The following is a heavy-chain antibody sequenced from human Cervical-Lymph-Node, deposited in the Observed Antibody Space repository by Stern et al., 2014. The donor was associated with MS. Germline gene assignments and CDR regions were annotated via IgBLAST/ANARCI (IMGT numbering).Heavy chain of an antibody. CDR3: ARGTYFDYYYYGMDV. Sequence: VQLVESGAEVQKPGASVKVSCKASGYTFTGNYIHWVRQAPGQGLEWMGRVNPNSGGTKYAQKFQGRVSMARDTSISTAYMELSRLRSDDTAVYYCARGTYFDYYYYGMDVWGQGTTVTVSS. CDR2: VNPNSGGT. D-gene: IGHD3-9*01. V-gene: IGHV1-2*06. CDR1: GYTFTGNY. J-gene: IGHJ6*02.